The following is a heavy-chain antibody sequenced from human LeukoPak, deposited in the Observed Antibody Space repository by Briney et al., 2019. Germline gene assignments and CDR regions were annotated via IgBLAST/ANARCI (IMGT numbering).Heavy chain of an antibody. CDR1: GFTVSSNY. CDR2: ISGSGGST. Sequence: GGSLRLSCAASGFTVSSNYMSWVRHAPGKGLEWVSAISGSGGSTYYADSAKGRFTISRDNSKNTLYLQMNSLSAEDTAVYYCAKGGVAVAGTSYYYYMDVWGKGTTVTISS. D-gene: IGHD6-19*01. J-gene: IGHJ6*03. CDR3: AKGGVAVAGTSYYYYMDV. V-gene: IGHV3-23*01.